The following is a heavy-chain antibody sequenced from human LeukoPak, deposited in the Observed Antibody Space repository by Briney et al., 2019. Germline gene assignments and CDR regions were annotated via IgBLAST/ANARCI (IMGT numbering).Heavy chain of an antibody. V-gene: IGHV3-23*01. CDR2: ISGSGGST. D-gene: IGHD3-22*01. CDR1: GFTFSSYG. CDR3: ADYYDSSGYYLQYFQH. Sequence: GGSLRLSCAASGFTFSSYGMHWVRQAPGKGLEWVSAISGSGGSTYYADSVKGRFTISRDNSKNTLYLQMNSLRAEDTAVYYCADYYDSSGYYLQYFQHWGQGTLVTVSS. J-gene: IGHJ1*01.